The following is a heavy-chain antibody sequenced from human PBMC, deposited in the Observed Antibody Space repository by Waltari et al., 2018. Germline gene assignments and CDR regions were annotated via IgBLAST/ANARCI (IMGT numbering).Heavy chain of an antibody. D-gene: IGHD1-1*01. V-gene: IGHV4-61*09. CDR3: ARATTGTTCWFDP. J-gene: IGHJ5*02. CDR2: IYTSGST. CDR1: GGSISSGSYY. Sequence: QVQLQESGPGLVKPSQTLSLTCTVSGGSISSGSYYWSWIRQPAGKGLEWIGYIYTSGSTNYNPSLKIRVTISVDTSKNQFSLKLSSVTAADTAVYYCARATTGTTCWFDPWGQGTLVTVSS.